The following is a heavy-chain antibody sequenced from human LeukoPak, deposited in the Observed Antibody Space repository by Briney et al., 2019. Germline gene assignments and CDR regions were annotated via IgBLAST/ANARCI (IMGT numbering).Heavy chain of an antibody. CDR2: INHSGST. Sequence: SETLSLTCAVYGGSFSGYYWSWIRQPPGKGLEWIGEINHSGSTNYNPSLKSRVTISVDTSKIQFSLKLSSVTAADTAVYYCARFHPNTVTTKQCWYFDLWGRGTLVTVSS. D-gene: IGHD4-17*01. CDR3: ARFHPNTVTTKQCWYFDL. V-gene: IGHV4-34*01. CDR1: GGSFSGYY. J-gene: IGHJ2*01.